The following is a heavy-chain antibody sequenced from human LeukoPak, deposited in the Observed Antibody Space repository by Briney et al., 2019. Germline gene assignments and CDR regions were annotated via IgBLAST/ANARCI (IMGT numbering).Heavy chain of an antibody. J-gene: IGHJ5*02. CDR2: INPNSGGT. CDR3: ARVGVPAAGWFDP. D-gene: IGHD2-2*01. CDR1: GYTFTGYY. Sequence: ASVKVSCKASGYTFTGYYMHWVRQAPGQGPEWMGWINPNSGGTNYAQKFQGRVTMTRDTSISTAYMELSRLRSDDTAVYYCARVGVPAAGWFDPWGQGTLVTVSS. V-gene: IGHV1-2*02.